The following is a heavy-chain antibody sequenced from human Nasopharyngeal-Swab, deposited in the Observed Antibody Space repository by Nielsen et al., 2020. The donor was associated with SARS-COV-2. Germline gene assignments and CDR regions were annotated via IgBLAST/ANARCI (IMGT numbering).Heavy chain of an antibody. CDR3: ARAWGTMGPAFDY. CDR1: GFTFSSYS. J-gene: IGHJ4*02. CDR2: ISSSSSTI. D-gene: IGHD3-10*01. V-gene: IGHV3-48*01. Sequence: GGSLRLSCAASGFTFSSYSMNWVRQAPGKGLEWVSYISSSSSTIYYADSVKGRFTISRDNSKNTLYLQMNSLRAEDTAVYYCARAWGTMGPAFDYWGQGTLVTVSS.